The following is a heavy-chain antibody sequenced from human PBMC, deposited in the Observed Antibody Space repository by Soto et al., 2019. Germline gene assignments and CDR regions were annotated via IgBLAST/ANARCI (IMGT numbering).Heavy chain of an antibody. Sequence: QVQLVQSGAEMKKPGASVQVSCKASGYTFSSHGINWVRQAPGQRLAWVGWISADDGYTNYAQNLQDRVIMTTDTSTSTAYMELPRLSSDDTAVYYCARDVFYGGQGTLVTVSS. CDR3: ARDVFY. D-gene: IGHD2-2*01. J-gene: IGHJ4*02. CDR2: ISADDGYT. CDR1: GYTFSSHG. V-gene: IGHV1-18*01.